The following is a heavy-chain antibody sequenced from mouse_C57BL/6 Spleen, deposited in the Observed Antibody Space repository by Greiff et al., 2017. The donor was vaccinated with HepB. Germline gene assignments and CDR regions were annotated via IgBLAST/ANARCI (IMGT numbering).Heavy chain of an antibody. CDR1: GYTFTDYY. CDR2: IYPGSGNT. D-gene: IGHD2-4*01. Sequence: QVQLQQSGAELVRPGASVKLSCKASGYTFTDYYINWVKQRPGQGLEWIARIYPGSGNTYYNEKFKGKATLTAEKSSSTAYMQLSSLTSEDSAVYFCARDGAYDYENAMDYWGQGTSVTVSS. CDR3: ARDGAYDYENAMDY. J-gene: IGHJ4*01. V-gene: IGHV1-76*01.